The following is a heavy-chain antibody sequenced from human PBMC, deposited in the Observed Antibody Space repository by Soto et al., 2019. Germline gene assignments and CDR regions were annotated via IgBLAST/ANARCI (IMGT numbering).Heavy chain of an antibody. J-gene: IGHJ4*02. CDR2: SSSSTSHT. CDR3: ARGRGSAADYFDS. D-gene: IGHD2-2*01. CDR1: GFTFSDYY. Sequence: QVQLVESGGGLVKPGGSLRLSCAVSGFTFSDYYRTWIRQAPGKGLEWASYSSSSTSHTNDAAAVKCRFTISRDNAKNSLFLQMNSLRAEDTAVYDWARGRGSAADYFDSWGQGTPVPVST. V-gene: IGHV3-11*05.